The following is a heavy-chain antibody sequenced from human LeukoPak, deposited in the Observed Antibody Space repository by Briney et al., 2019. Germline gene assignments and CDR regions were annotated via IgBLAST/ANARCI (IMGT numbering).Heavy chain of an antibody. J-gene: IGHJ4*02. D-gene: IGHD6-19*01. CDR3: ARETEVSGGRSWDF. CDR2: IHSSGSM. Sequence: PSETLSLTCTVSGGSISSYYWTWIRQPAGKGQEGIVSIHSSGSMNHNPSLKSRVTMSVDTSINQFSLKLSSVTAADTAVYYCARETEVSGGRSWDFWGQGTLVTVSS. CDR1: GGSISSYY. V-gene: IGHV4-4*07.